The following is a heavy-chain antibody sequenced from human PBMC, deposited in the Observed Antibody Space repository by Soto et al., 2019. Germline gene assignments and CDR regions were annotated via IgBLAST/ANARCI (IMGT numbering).Heavy chain of an antibody. CDR2: INAGNGNT. CDR3: ALAARRGFDP. CDR1: GYTFTSYA. J-gene: IGHJ5*02. D-gene: IGHD6-6*01. V-gene: IGHV1-3*01. Sequence: QVQLVQSGAEVKKPGASVKVSCKASGYTFTSYAMHWVRQAPGQRLEWMGWINAGNGNTKYSQKFQGRVTITRDTSASTAYMVLSSLRSEDTAVYYCALAARRGFDPWGQGTLVTVSS.